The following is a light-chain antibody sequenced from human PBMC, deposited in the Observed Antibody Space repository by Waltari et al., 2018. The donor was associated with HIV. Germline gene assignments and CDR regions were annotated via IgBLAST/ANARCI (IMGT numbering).Light chain of an antibody. V-gene: IGLV2-11*01. Sequence: QSVLTQPRSLSGSPRQSVTISCTGTNADVGAYNYVSWYQQHPGKAPKLIIYDVTKRPSGVPDRFSGSIDSSSNSASLTISGLKTEDEADYYCQSYDSSNHWVFGGGTKLTVL. CDR1: NADVGAYNY. CDR3: QSYDSSNHWV. J-gene: IGLJ3*02. CDR2: DVT.